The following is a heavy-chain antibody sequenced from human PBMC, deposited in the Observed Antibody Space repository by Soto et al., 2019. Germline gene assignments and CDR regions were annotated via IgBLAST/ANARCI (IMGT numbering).Heavy chain of an antibody. CDR3: ARAELRWLDS. Sequence: SETLSLTCTVSGDSVSSGSYFWSWIRQPPGKGLEWIGYIFFTGNTNYNPSLKSRVTISIDTSKNQFSLKVASVTAADTAVYYCARAELRWLDSWGQGTLVTVSS. CDR1: GDSVSSGSYF. J-gene: IGHJ5*01. CDR2: IFFTGNT. V-gene: IGHV4-61*01. D-gene: IGHD2-21*01.